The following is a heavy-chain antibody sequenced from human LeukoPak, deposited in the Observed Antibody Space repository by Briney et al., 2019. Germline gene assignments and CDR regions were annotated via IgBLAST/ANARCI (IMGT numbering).Heavy chain of an antibody. J-gene: IGHJ4*02. CDR2: IKSKTEGGTT. Sequence: PGRSLRLSCAASGFTFSNAWMSWVRQAPGKGLEWLGRIKSKTEGGTTDYAAPVKGRFTISRDDSKNTVYLQMNRLITEDTAVYYCTTDPTYWGQGTLVTVSS. V-gene: IGHV3-15*01. CDR3: TTDPTY. CDR1: GFTFSNAW.